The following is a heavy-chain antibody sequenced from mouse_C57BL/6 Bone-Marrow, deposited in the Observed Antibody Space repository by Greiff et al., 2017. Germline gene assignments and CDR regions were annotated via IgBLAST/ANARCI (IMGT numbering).Heavy chain of an antibody. J-gene: IGHJ3*01. CDR1: GFTFSSYA. D-gene: IGHD2-4*01. CDR3: ARGDDYDALAY. Sequence: EVHLVESGGGLVKPGGSLKLSCAASGFTFSSYAMSWVRQTPEKRLEWVATISDGGSYTYYPDNVKGRFTISRDNAKNNLYLQMSHLKSEDTAMYYCARGDDYDALAYWGQGTLVTVSA. CDR2: ISDGGSYT. V-gene: IGHV5-4*01.